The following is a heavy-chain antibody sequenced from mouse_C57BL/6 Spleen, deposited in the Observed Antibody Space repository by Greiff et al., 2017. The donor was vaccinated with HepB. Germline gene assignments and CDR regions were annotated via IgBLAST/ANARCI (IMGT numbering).Heavy chain of an antibody. Sequence: VQLQQSGAELVRPGTSVKMSCKASGYTFTNYWIGWAKQRPGHGLEWIGDNYPGGGYTNYNEKFKGKATLTADKSSSPAYMQFSSLTSEDSAIYYCARSGQLGPFAYWGQGTLVTVSA. CDR2: NYPGGGYT. D-gene: IGHD4-1*02. J-gene: IGHJ3*01. CDR1: GYTFTNYW. V-gene: IGHV1-63*01. CDR3: ARSGQLGPFAY.